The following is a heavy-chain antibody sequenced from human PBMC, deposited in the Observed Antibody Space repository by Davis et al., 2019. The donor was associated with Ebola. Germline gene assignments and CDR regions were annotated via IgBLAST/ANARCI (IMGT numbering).Heavy chain of an antibody. D-gene: IGHD5-24*01. V-gene: IGHV4-59*01. CDR1: GGSISSYY. Sequence: MPSETLSLTCTVSGGSISSYYWIWIRQPPGKGLEWIGYIYYSGSTNYNPSLKSRVTISVDTSKNQFSLKLSSVTAADTAVYYCARVGMATIGSPLDYWGQGTLVTVSS. J-gene: IGHJ4*02. CDR2: IYYSGST. CDR3: ARVGMATIGSPLDY.